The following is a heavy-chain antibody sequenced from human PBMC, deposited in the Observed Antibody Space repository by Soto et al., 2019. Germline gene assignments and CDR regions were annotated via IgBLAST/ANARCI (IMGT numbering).Heavy chain of an antibody. D-gene: IGHD3-10*01. CDR1: GDSVSSNSAA. Sequence: SQTLSLTCAISGDSVSSNSAAWNWIRQSPSRGLEWLGRTYYRSKWNNDYAVSVKSRITINPDTSKNQFYLQLNSVTPEDTAVYYCARSPRFYGSGSYEGVDYWGQGTLVTVSS. J-gene: IGHJ4*02. CDR3: ARSPRFYGSGSYEGVDY. V-gene: IGHV6-1*01. CDR2: TYYRSKWNN.